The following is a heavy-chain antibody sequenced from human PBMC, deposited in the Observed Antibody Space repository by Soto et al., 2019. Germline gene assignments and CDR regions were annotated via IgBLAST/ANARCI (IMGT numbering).Heavy chain of an antibody. CDR2: INPSGGST. CDR1: GYTFTGYY. Sequence: ASVKVXCKASGYTFTGYYMHWVRQAPGQGLEWMGIINPSGGSTSYAQKFQGRVTMTRDTSTSTVYMELSSLRSEDTAVYYCARGEGAAAEDYWGQGTLVTVSS. CDR3: ARGEGAAAEDY. J-gene: IGHJ4*02. D-gene: IGHD6-13*01. V-gene: IGHV1-46*03.